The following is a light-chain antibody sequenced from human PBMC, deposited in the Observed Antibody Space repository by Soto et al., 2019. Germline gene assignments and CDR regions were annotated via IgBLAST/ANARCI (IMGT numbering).Light chain of an antibody. Sequence: DVVMTQSPLSLPVTLGQPASISCRSNQSLLSSDGNSYLNWFQQRPGQSPRRLTYKVSIRDSGVPDRFSGSGSGTEFTLKIIRVEAEDVGIYYCMQGTHWPPWTFGQGTKVEIK. CDR3: MQGTHWPPWT. J-gene: IGKJ1*01. CDR1: QSLLSSDGNSY. V-gene: IGKV2-30*01. CDR2: KVS.